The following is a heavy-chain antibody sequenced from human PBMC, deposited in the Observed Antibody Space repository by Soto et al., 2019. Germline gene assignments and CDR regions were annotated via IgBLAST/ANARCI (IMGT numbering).Heavy chain of an antibody. CDR1: GFTFSSYG. CDR3: AKPRGTRENGYKPFDY. V-gene: IGHV3-30*18. J-gene: IGHJ4*02. CDR2: ISYDGSNK. D-gene: IGHD5-12*01. Sequence: QTGGSLRLSCAASGFTFSSYGMHWVRQAPGKGLEWVAVISYDGSNKNYADSVKGRFTISRDNSKNTLYLQMNSLRAEDTAVYYCAKPRGTRENGYKPFDYWGQGTLVTVSS.